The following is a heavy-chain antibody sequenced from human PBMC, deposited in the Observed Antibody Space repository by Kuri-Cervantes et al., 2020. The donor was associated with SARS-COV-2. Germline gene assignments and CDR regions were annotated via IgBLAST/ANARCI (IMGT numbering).Heavy chain of an antibody. CDR2: IYAGDSDT. V-gene: IGHV5-51*01. Sequence: KVSCKGSGYSFTSYWIGWVRQMPGKGREWMGIIYAGDSDTRYIPSFQGQVTISADKSISTAYLQWSSLKASDTAMYYCARHASSSWNYWGQGTLVTVSS. CDR3: ARHASSSWNY. D-gene: IGHD6-13*01. J-gene: IGHJ4*02. CDR1: GYSFTSYW.